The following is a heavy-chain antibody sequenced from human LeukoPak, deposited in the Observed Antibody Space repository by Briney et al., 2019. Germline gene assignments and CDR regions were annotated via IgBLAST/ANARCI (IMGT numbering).Heavy chain of an antibody. CDR2: ISYDGSNK. Sequence: HPGGSLRLSCAASGFTFSSYAMHWVRQAPGKGLEWVAVISYDGSNKYYADSVKGRFTTSRDNSKNTLYLQMNSLRAEDTAVYYCARGDGWPTYYDFWSGYYNNYYGMDVWGQGTTVTVSS. V-gene: IGHV3-30-3*01. CDR3: ARGDGWPTYYDFWSGYYNNYYGMDV. J-gene: IGHJ6*02. CDR1: GFTFSSYA. D-gene: IGHD3-3*01.